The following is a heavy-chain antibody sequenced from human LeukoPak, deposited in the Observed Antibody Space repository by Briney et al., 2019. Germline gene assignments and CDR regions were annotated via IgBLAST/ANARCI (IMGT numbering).Heavy chain of an antibody. D-gene: IGHD3-22*01. V-gene: IGHV3-33*01. J-gene: IGHJ3*02. Sequence: GGSLRLSCAASGFTFSSYGMHWVRQAPGKGLEWVAVIWYDGSNKYYADSVKGRFTISRDNSKNTLYLQMNSLRAEDTAVYYCARVVPYDSSGLDLWAFDIWGQGTMVTVSS. CDR3: ARVVPYDSSGLDLWAFDI. CDR2: IWYDGSNK. CDR1: GFTFSSYG.